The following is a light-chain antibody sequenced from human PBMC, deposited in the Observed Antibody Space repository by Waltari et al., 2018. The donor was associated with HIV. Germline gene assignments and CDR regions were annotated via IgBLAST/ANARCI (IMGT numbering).Light chain of an antibody. CDR1: QGIRNY. J-gene: IGKJ3*01. Sequence: DILLTQSPPFLSASVGDRVTISCRASQGIRNYLAWVQQKPGRAPKLLIFGASTLQSGVPSRFSGSGSGTQFTLTISSLQPDDFATYYCQQHNTYPLTFGPGT. CDR3: QQHNTYPLT. V-gene: IGKV1-9*01. CDR2: GAS.